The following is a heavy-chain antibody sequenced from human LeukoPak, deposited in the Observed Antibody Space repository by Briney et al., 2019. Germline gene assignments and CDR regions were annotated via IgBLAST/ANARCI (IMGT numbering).Heavy chain of an antibody. J-gene: IGHJ4*02. CDR1: GFSISNCG. CDR3: VTDRSWYADS. D-gene: IGHD3-10*01. CDR2: IWSDGSNE. Sequence: GGSLRLSCAVSGFSISNCGMHWVRQAPGKGLEWVAFIWSDGSNEFCADSVKGRFTISRDISKNTLYLQMDSLRAEDTAMYYCVTDRSWYADSWGQGTLVIVSS. V-gene: IGHV3-30*02.